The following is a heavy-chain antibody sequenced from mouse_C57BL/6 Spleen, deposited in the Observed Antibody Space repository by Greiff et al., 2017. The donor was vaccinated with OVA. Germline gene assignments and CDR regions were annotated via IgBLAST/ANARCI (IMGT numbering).Heavy chain of an antibody. CDR2: ISSGGSYT. D-gene: IGHD1-1*01. CDR1: GFTFSSYG. Sequence: EVKLVESGGDLVKPGGSLKLSCAASGFTFSSYGMSWVRQTPDKRLEWVATISSGGSYTYYPDSVKGRFTISRDNAKNTLYLQMSSLKSEDTAMYYCARRDGSIDYFDYWGQGTTLTVSS. V-gene: IGHV5-6*02. J-gene: IGHJ2*01. CDR3: ARRDGSIDYFDY.